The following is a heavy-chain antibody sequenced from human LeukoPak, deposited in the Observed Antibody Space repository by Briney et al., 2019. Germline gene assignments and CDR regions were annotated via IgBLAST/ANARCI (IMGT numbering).Heavy chain of an antibody. D-gene: IGHD3-22*01. CDR3: ARDGNYYDSSGYYLSAFDI. CDR1: GGSISSSSYY. J-gene: IGHJ3*02. CDR2: IYYSGST. V-gene: IGHV4-39*07. Sequence: SETLSLTCTVSGGSISSSSYYWGWLRQPPGKGLEWIGSIYYSGSTYYNPSLNSRVTISVDTSKNQFSLKLSSVTAADTAVYYCARDGNYYDSSGYYLSAFDIWGQGTMVTVSS.